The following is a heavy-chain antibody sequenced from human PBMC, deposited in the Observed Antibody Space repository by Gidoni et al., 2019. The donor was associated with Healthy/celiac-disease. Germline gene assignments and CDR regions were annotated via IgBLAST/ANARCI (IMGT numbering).Heavy chain of an antibody. J-gene: IGHJ4*02. CDR3: ARAPYCGGDCYLFDY. CDR1: GFPFSSYS. CDR2: ISSSSSTI. D-gene: IGHD2-21*02. Sequence: EVQLVESGGGLVQPGGSLRLSCAASGFPFSSYSMNWVRQAPGKGLEWVSYISSSSSTIYYADSVKGRFTISRDNAKNSLYLQMNSLRAEDTAVYYCARAPYCGGDCYLFDYWGQGTLVTVSS. V-gene: IGHV3-48*01.